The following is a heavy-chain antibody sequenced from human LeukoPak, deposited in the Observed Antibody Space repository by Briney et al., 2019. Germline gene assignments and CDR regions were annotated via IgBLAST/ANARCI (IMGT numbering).Heavy chain of an antibody. J-gene: IGHJ4*02. CDR3: AKAQRGYSYGYFDY. D-gene: IGHD5-18*01. CDR2: ISGSGGST. CDR1: GFTFSSYA. V-gene: IGHV3-23*01. Sequence: GGSLRLSCAASGFTFSSYAMSWVRQAPGKGLEWVSAISGSGGSTYYADFVKGRFTISRDNSKNTLYLQMNSLRAEDTAVYYCAKAQRGYSYGYFDYWGQGTLVTVSS.